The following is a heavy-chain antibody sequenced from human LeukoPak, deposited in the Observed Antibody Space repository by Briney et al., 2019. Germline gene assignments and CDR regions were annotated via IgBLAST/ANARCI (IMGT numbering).Heavy chain of an antibody. CDR2: IYPGDSDT. CDR3: ARFKRIQLWHFDY. J-gene: IGHJ4*02. CDR1: GYSFTTYW. Sequence: GESLKISCKGSGYSFTTYWIGWVRQMPGKGLEWMGIIYPGDSDTRYSPSFQGQVTISADKSISTAYLQWRSLKASDTAVYYCARFKRIQLWHFDYWGQGTLVTVSS. D-gene: IGHD5-18*01. V-gene: IGHV5-51*01.